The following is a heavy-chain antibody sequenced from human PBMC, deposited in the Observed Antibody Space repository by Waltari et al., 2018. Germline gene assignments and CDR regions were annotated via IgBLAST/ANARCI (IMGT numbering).Heavy chain of an antibody. V-gene: IGHV4-59*01. CDR3: SLLPNSGWYEMD. CDR2: TNYSGST. D-gene: IGHD6-19*01. Sequence: VQLQEPGPGRGKAAERGERKGKGRGCSIRSYFWSWIRQPPGKGLEWIGHTNYSGSTTFNHTHRRRVTISIDTSKSPFSLPLLSLPSSPPSLSSSSLLPNSGWYEMDWGQGTLVTVSS. CDR1: GCSIRSYF. J-gene: IGHJ4*02.